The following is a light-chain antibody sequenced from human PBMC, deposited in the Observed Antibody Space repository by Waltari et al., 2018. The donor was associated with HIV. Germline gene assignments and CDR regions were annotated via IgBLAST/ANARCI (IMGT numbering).Light chain of an antibody. CDR3: QQYGTSPPWYS. Sequence: EIVLTQSPGTLSLSPGERATLSCRASQSVSSSYLAWYQQKPGQAPRLLIYGASSRATGIPDRFSGSGSGTDFTLTISRLEPEDFAVYYCQQYGTSPPWYSFGQGTKLE. V-gene: IGKV3-20*01. CDR1: QSVSSSY. CDR2: GAS. J-gene: IGKJ2*01.